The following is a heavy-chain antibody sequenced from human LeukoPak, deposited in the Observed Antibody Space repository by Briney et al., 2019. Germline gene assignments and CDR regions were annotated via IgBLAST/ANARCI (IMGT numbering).Heavy chain of an antibody. CDR2: IYYSGST. CDR1: GGSISSSSYY. D-gene: IGHD3-22*01. V-gene: IGHV4-39*07. Sequence: SETLSLTCTVSGGSISSSSYYRGWIRQPPGKGLEWIGSIYYSGSTNYNPSLKSRVTISVDTSKNQFSLKLSSVTAADTAVYYCARRAYSSGWVSWGQGTLVTVSS. J-gene: IGHJ4*02. CDR3: ARRAYSSGWVS.